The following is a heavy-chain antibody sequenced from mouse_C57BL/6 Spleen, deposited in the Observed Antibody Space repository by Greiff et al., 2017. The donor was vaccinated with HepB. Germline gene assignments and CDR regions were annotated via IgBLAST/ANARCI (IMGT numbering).Heavy chain of an antibody. CDR2: IDPSDSYT. J-gene: IGHJ1*03. V-gene: IGHV1-59*01. CDR1: GYTFTSYW. CDR3: SYGNWYFDV. Sequence: QVQLQQSGAELVRPGTSVKLSCKASGYTFTSYWMHWVKQRPGQGLEWIGVIDPSDSYTNYNQKFKGKATLTVDTSSSTAYMQLSSLTSEDSAVYYCSYGNWYFDVWGTGTTVTVSS. D-gene: IGHD2-1*01.